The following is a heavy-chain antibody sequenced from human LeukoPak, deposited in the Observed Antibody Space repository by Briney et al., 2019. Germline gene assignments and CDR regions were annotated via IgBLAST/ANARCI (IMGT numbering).Heavy chain of an antibody. CDR3: VRGPYGASISKWFDP. CDR2: IYRSGST. D-gene: IGHD4/OR15-4a*01. J-gene: IGHJ5*02. CDR1: GGSISSGSYF. V-gene: IGHV4-61*02. Sequence: SETLSLTCTVSGGSISSGSYFWNWIRQPAGKGLEWIGRIYRSGSTNYNPSLKSRVTISVDTSKNQLSLKLSSVTAADTAVYYCVRGPYGASISKWFDPWGQGTQVLVSP.